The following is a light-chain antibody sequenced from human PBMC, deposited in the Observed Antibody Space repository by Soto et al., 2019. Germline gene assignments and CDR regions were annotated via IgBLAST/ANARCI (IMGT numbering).Light chain of an antibody. J-gene: IGKJ2*01. CDR1: QSISSW. V-gene: IGKV1-5*01. Sequence: DIQMTQSPSTLSASVGDRVTITCRASQSISSWLAWYQQKPGKAPKLLIYDASSLESGVPSRFSGSGSGTEFTLTISILQPDDFATYYCQQYNSYSHTFGQGTKLESK. CDR3: QQYNSYSHT. CDR2: DAS.